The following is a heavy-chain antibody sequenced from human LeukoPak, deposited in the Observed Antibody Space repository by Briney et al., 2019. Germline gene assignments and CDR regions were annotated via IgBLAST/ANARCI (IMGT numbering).Heavy chain of an antibody. CDR2: ISSDGTNT. J-gene: IGHJ4*02. Sequence: GGSLRLSCAASGFTFSHYWMHWVRQSPGKGLVWVSRISSDGTNTNYADSVKGRFTISRDNAENTLYLQMTSLRAEDTAVYYCARDPGHSNYINDYWGQGTLVTVSS. CDR1: GFTFSHYW. D-gene: IGHD4-11*01. V-gene: IGHV3-74*01. CDR3: ARDPGHSNYINDY.